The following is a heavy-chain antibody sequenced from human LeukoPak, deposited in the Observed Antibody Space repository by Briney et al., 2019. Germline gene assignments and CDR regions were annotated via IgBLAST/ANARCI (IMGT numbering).Heavy chain of an antibody. J-gene: IGHJ4*02. CDR3: AVVVPAARRTGTTQREGY. CDR2: IIPLFGTA. V-gene: IGHV1-69*13. D-gene: IGHD2-2*01. CDR1: GGIFRSYA. Sequence: GASVKVSCKASGGIFRSYAISWVRQAPGQGLEWMGGIIPLFGTANYAQKFQGRFRITADAATSTAYMELSSMRSEDTAVYYRAVVVPAARRTGTTQREGYWGQGTPVTLSS.